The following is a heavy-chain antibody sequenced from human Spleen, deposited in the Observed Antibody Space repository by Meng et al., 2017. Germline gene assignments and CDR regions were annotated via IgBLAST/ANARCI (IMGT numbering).Heavy chain of an antibody. D-gene: IGHD4-11*01. CDR1: GGTISGYY. Sequence: VQLQQWGEGLLKPSETLSLTCAVYGGTISGYYWSWIRQPPGKGLEWIGEINHSGSTNYNPSLESRATISVDTSQNNLSLKLSSVTAADSAVYYCARGPTTMAHDFDYWGQGTLVTVSS. CDR2: INHSGST. CDR3: ARGPTTMAHDFDY. J-gene: IGHJ4*02. V-gene: IGHV4-34*01.